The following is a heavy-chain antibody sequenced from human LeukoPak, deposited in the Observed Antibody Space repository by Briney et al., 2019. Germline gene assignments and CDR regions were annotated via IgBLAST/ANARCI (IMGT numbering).Heavy chain of an antibody. V-gene: IGHV3-48*02. CDR3: VRDGGGLDC. J-gene: IGHJ4*03. D-gene: IGHD3-16*01. CDR2: ITSTSATK. Sequence: GGSLRLSCAASGFTFSTYSMNWVRQAPGKGLEWVSYITSTSATKYYADSVKGRFTISRDNAKSSLFLQMNSLRDEDTAVYYCVRDGGGLDCWGHVNPGTVSS. CDR1: GFTFSTYS.